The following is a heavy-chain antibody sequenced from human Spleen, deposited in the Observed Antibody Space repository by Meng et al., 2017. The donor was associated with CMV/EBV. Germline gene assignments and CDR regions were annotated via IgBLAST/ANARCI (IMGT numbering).Heavy chain of an antibody. CDR2: ISSSSSYI. D-gene: IGHD3-9*01. Sequence: SGFTLRSYSMNWVRQAPGKELEWVSSISSSSSYIYYVDSVKGRFTISRDNAKNSLYLQMNSLRAEDTAVYYCARDLVTGYYNPVGYWGQGTLVTVSS. CDR3: ARDLVTGYYNPVGY. CDR1: GFTLRSYS. J-gene: IGHJ4*02. V-gene: IGHV3-21*01.